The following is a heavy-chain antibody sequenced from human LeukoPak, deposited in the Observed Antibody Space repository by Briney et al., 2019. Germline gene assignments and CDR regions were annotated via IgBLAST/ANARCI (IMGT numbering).Heavy chain of an antibody. CDR3: IANYYDSSGYPIAYYFDY. Sequence: GGSLRLSCTASGLTFGDYAMSWVRQAPGKGLEWVGFIRSKAYGGTTEYAASVKGRFTISRDDSKTIAYLQMNSLKTEDTAVYYCIANYYDSSGYPIAYYFDYWGQGTLVTVSS. J-gene: IGHJ4*02. V-gene: IGHV3-49*04. CDR1: GLTFGDYA. CDR2: IRSKAYGGTT. D-gene: IGHD3-22*01.